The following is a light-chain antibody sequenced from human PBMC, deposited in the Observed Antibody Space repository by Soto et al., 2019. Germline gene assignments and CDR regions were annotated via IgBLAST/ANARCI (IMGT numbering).Light chain of an antibody. CDR2: RSN. J-gene: IGLJ2*01. CDR3: ASWDYSLSGVL. CDR1: SSNIGSND. Sequence: QSVLTQPPSASGTPGQRVTISCSGSSSNIGSNDAFWYQQLPGTAPKLLIYRSNQRPSGVPDRFSGSESGTSAFLAISGLRSEDEADYYCASWDYSLSGVLFGGGTKLTVL. V-gene: IGLV1-47*01.